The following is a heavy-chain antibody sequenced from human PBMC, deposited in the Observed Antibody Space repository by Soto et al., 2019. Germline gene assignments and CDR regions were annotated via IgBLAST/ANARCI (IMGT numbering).Heavy chain of an antibody. CDR1: GGTFSSYA. V-gene: IGHV1-69*13. Sequence: ASVKVSCKASGGTFSSYAISWVRQAPGQGLEWMGGIIPIFGTANYAQKFQGRVTITADESTSTAYMELSSLRSEDTAVYYCARDRRDGYISWGQGTLVTVSS. CDR2: IIPIFGTA. D-gene: IGHD5-12*01. CDR3: ARDRRDGYIS. J-gene: IGHJ4*02.